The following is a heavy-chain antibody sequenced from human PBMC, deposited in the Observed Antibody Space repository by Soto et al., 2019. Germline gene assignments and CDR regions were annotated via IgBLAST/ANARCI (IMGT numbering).Heavy chain of an antibody. D-gene: IGHD2-15*01. CDR2: IYWDDDK. V-gene: IGHV2-5*02. J-gene: IGHJ4*02. CDR3: ARTFCSGGGCYSEFDY. Sequence: QITLKESGPTLVKPTQTLTLTCTFSGFSLSTSGVGVGWIRQPPGKALEWLALIYWDDDKRYSPSLKSSITIPXDTSKNQVVLTMTNMDSVDTATYYCARTFCSGGGCYSEFDYWGQGTLVTVSS. CDR1: GFSLSTSGVG.